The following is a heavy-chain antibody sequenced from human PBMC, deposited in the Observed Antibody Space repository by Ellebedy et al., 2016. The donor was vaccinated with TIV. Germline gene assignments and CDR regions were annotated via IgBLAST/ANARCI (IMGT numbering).Heavy chain of an antibody. Sequence: PGGSLRLSCAASGFTFSSYEMNWVRQAPGKGLEWVSYISSSGSTIYYADSVKGRLTISRDNAKNSLYLQMNSLRAEDTAVYYCAREWRYSGYDYYYYGMDVWGQGTTVTVSS. CDR3: AREWRYSGYDYYYYGMDV. V-gene: IGHV3-48*03. D-gene: IGHD5-12*01. CDR2: ISSSGSTI. CDR1: GFTFSSYE. J-gene: IGHJ6*02.